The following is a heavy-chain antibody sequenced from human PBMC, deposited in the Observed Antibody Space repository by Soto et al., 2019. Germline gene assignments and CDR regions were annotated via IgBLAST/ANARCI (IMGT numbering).Heavy chain of an antibody. CDR2: MYHSGST. D-gene: IGHD1-26*01. V-gene: IGHV4-59*01. CDR3: ARAGGSYRWWFDP. J-gene: IGHJ5*02. CDR1: GDSIRSYY. Sequence: SETLSLTCTVSGDSIRSYYWSWIRQPPGKGLEWIGHMYHSGSTNYNPSLKSRVTILVDTSKNQFSLKLSSVTAADTAVYYCARAGGSYRWWFDPWGQGTLVTVSS.